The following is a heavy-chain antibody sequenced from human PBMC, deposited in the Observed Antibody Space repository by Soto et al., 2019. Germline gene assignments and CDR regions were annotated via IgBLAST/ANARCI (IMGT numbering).Heavy chain of an antibody. CDR3: ARESAILRRDAFDI. D-gene: IGHD2-21*02. CDR2: ISYDGSNK. CDR1: GFTFSSYA. Sequence: ESGGGVVQPGRSLRLSCAASGFTFSSYAMHWVRQAPGKGLEWVAVISYDGSNKYYADSVKGRFTISRDNSKNTLYLQMNSLRAEDTAVYYCARESAILRRDAFDIWGQGTMVTVSS. V-gene: IGHV3-30-3*01. J-gene: IGHJ3*02.